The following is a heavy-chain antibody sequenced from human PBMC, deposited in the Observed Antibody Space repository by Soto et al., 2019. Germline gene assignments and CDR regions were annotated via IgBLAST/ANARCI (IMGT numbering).Heavy chain of an antibody. J-gene: IGHJ6*02. CDR2: IIPIFGTA. CDR1: GGTFSSYA. CDR3: ARDCSSTSCYSHYYYYYGMDV. Sequence: SVKVSCKASGGTFSSYAISWVRQAPGQGLEWMGGIIPIFGTANYAQKFQGRVTITAGKSTSTAYMELSSLRSEDTAVYYCARDCSSTSCYSHYYYYYGMDVWGQGTTVTVSS. V-gene: IGHV1-69*06. D-gene: IGHD2-2*01.